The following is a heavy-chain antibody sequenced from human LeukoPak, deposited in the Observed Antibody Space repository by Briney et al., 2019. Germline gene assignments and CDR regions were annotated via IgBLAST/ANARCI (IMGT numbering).Heavy chain of an antibody. CDR1: GGSISSSSYY. D-gene: IGHD3-22*01. Sequence: SETLSLTCTDSGGSISSSSYYWGWIRQPPGKGLEWIGSIYYSGSTYYNPSLKSRVTISVDTSKNQFSLKLSSVTAADTAVYYCAGTMIVVKTGFDYWGQGTLVTVSS. V-gene: IGHV4-39*01. CDR2: IYYSGST. CDR3: AGTMIVVKTGFDY. J-gene: IGHJ4*02.